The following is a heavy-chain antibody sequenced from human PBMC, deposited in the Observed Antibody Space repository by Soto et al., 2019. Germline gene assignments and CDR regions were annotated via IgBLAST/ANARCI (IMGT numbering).Heavy chain of an antibody. V-gene: IGHV3-7*01. CDR2: IKQDGSEK. CDR1: GFTVSSYW. Sequence: GGSLRLSCAASGFTVSSYWMSWVRQAPGKGLEWVANIKQDGSEKYYVDSVKGRFTISRDNAKNSLYLQMNSLRAEDTAVYYCARVRYARDAFDIWGQGTMVTVSS. D-gene: IGHD4-17*01. CDR3: ARVRYARDAFDI. J-gene: IGHJ3*02.